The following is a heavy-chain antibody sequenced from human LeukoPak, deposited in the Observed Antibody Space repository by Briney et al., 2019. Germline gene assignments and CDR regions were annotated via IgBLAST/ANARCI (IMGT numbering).Heavy chain of an antibody. V-gene: IGHV3-9*01. CDR2: ISWNSGSI. J-gene: IGHJ4*02. CDR3: AKVLTYYDFWSGSFDY. D-gene: IGHD3-3*01. Sequence: GGSLRLSCAASGFTFDDYAMHWVRQAPGKGLEWVSGISWNSGSIGYADSVKGRFTISRDNAKNSLYLQMNSLRAGDTALYYCAKVLTYYDFWSGSFDYWGQGTLVTVSS. CDR1: GFTFDDYA.